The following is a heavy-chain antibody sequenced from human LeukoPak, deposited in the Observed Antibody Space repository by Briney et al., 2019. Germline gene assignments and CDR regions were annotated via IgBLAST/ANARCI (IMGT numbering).Heavy chain of an antibody. Sequence: PSETLSLTCTVSGGSISSGDYYWSWIRQPPGKGLEWIGYIYYSGSTYYNPSLKSRVTISVDTSKNQFSLKLSSVTAADTAVYYCARDAAARPGGAGTHYYYYYMDVWGKGTTVTVSS. CDR1: GGSISSGDYY. D-gene: IGHD6-6*01. CDR2: IYYSGST. V-gene: IGHV4-30-4*08. CDR3: ARDAAARPGGAGTHYYYYYMDV. J-gene: IGHJ6*03.